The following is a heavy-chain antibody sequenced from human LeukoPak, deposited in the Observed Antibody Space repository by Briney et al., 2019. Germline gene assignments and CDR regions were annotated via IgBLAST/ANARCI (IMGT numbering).Heavy chain of an antibody. CDR3: AREGRHYYGSGSYYNGYFDY. J-gene: IGHJ4*02. CDR2: FDPEDGET. V-gene: IGHV1-24*01. CDR1: GYTLTELS. D-gene: IGHD3-10*01. Sequence: ASVKVSCKVSGYTLTELSMHWVRQAPGKGLEWMGGFDPEDGETIYAQKFQGRVTMTEDTSTDTAYMELSSLRSEDTAVYYCAREGRHYYGSGSYYNGYFDYWGQGTLVTVSS.